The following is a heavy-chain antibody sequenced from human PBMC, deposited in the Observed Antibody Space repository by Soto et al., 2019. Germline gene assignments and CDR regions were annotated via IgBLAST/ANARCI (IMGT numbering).Heavy chain of an antibody. D-gene: IGHD3-10*01. V-gene: IGHV3-48*01. J-gene: IGHJ6*04. CDR2: ISSSSSTI. CDR1: GFTFSSYS. Sequence: EVQLVESGGGLVQPGGSLRLSCAASGFTFSSYSMNWVRQAPGKGLEWVSYISSSSSTIYYADSVKGRFTISRDNAKNSLYLQMNSLRAEDTAVYYCARDSINRPLLWFGELLNPNPGGPDVWGKGTTVTVSS. CDR3: ARDSINRPLLWFGELLNPNPGGPDV.